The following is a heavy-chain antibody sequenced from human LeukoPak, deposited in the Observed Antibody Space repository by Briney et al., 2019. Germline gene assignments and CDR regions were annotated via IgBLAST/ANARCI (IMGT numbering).Heavy chain of an antibody. CDR3: ARGTRRRGYSGYDPQNYFDY. Sequence: SETLSLTCAVYGGSFSGYYWSWIRQPPGKGLEWIGEINHSGSTNYNPSLKSRVTISVDTSKNQFSLKLSSVTAADTAVYYCARGTRRRGYSGYDPQNYFDYWGQGTLVTVSS. CDR1: GGSFSGYY. D-gene: IGHD5-12*01. CDR2: INHSGST. V-gene: IGHV4-34*01. J-gene: IGHJ4*02.